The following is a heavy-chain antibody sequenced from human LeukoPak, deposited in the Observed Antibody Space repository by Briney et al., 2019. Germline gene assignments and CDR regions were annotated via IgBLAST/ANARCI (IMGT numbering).Heavy chain of an antibody. J-gene: IGHJ4*02. Sequence: GESLKISCKGSGYSFTRYWIDWVRQMPGKGLGLIGIIYPGDSDTSSSPSFQGQVTISADKSISTAYLQWSSLKASDTAMYYCARPFSSSWYVTELVYWGQGTLVTVSS. D-gene: IGHD6-13*01. CDR3: ARPFSSSWYVTELVY. V-gene: IGHV5-51*01. CDR2: IYPGDSDT. CDR1: GYSFTRYW.